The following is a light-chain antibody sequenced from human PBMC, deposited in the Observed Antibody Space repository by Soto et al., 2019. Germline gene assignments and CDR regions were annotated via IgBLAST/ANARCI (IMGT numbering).Light chain of an antibody. CDR1: QRISSD. J-gene: IGKJ4*01. V-gene: IGKV3-15*01. CDR2: GVS. Sequence: EIVMTQSPASLSVSPGERATLSCRASQRISSDLAWYQQKPGQAPRLLIYGVSTRATGIPARFSGSGSGTEFTVTISSLQSEDFAIYYCQQYNSWPPLTFGGGTKVEIK. CDR3: QQYNSWPPLT.